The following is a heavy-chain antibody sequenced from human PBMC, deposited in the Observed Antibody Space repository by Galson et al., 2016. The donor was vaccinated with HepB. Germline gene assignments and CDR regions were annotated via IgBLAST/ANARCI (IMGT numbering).Heavy chain of an antibody. Sequence: QSGAEVKKPGESLKISCKGSGYNFTNYWIGWVRQMPGEGLEWMGIIYPADSDTRYSPSFQGQVTISVDKSVSTAYLQWNTLKASDTAMYYCATTAILTGYFWFDYWGQGTLVTVSS. CDR2: IYPADSDT. D-gene: IGHD3-9*01. V-gene: IGHV5-51*01. J-gene: IGHJ4*02. CDR3: ATTAILTGYFWFDY. CDR1: GYNFTNYW.